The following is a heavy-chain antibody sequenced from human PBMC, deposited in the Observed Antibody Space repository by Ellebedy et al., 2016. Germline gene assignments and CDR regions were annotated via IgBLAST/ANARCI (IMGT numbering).Heavy chain of an antibody. V-gene: IGHV3-23*01. CDR2: ISGSGGAT. CDR1: GFTFSTYA. Sequence: GESLKISCAASGFTFSTYAMTWVRQAPGKGLDAVSGISGSGGATYGADAVKGRFTISRDNSKNTLYLQMNNLRAEDTAIYYCAKLGRTVTTAIDSWGQGALVTVSS. D-gene: IGHD4-17*01. J-gene: IGHJ4*02. CDR3: AKLGRTVTTAIDS.